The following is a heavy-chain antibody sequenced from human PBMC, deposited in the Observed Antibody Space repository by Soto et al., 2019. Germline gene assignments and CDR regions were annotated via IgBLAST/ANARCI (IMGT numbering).Heavy chain of an antibody. D-gene: IGHD3-16*02. CDR2: IYYSGST. Sequence: PSETLSLTCTVSGGSISSYYWSWIRQPPGKGLEWIGYIYYSGSTNYNPSLKSRVTTSVDTSKNQFSLKLSSVTAADTAVYYCARDMITFGGVIVPTQGMDVWGQGTTVTVSS. V-gene: IGHV4-59*01. CDR3: ARDMITFGGVIVPTQGMDV. CDR1: GGSISSYY. J-gene: IGHJ6*02.